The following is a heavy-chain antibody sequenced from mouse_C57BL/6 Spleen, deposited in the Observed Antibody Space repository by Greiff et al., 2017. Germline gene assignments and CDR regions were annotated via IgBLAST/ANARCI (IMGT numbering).Heavy chain of an antibody. CDR3: ARRIGGRHWYFEV. V-gene: IGHV1-50*01. Sequence: QVQLQQPGAELVKPGASVKLSCKASGYTFTSYWMQWVNQRPGQGLEWIGEIDPSDSYTNYNPKFKGKATLTVDTSSSTAYMQLSSLTSEDSAVYYCARRIGGRHWYFEVWGTGTTVTVAS. D-gene: IGHD2-14*01. CDR1: GYTFTSYW. J-gene: IGHJ1*03. CDR2: IDPSDSYT.